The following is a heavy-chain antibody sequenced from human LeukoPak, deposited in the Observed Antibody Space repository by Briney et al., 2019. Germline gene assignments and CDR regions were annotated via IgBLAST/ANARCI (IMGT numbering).Heavy chain of an antibody. J-gene: IGHJ4*02. CDR3: ARPYYGFWSGYSTLAY. CDR1: GFTFSSYS. CDR2: ISSSSSTI. D-gene: IGHD3-3*01. Sequence: GGPLRLSCAASGFTFSSYSMNWGRQAPGKGLEGGSYISSSSSTIYYADSVKGRFTISRDNAKNSLYLQMNSLRAEDTAVYYCARPYYGFWSGYSTLAYWGQGTLVTVSS. V-gene: IGHV3-48*01.